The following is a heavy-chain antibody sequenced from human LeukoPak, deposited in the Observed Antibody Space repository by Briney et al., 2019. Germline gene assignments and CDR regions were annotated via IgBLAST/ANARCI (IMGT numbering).Heavy chain of an antibody. V-gene: IGHV3-30*01. CDR2: ISFDGGDK. Sequence: GGSLRLSCVGSGFTFSSYALHWVRQAPGKGLQWVALISFDGGDKYYANSVKGRFTISRDSSKNTLFLQMNSLRAEDTAVYYCARVRVRGVILTYYYYGMDVWGQGTTVTASS. J-gene: IGHJ6*02. CDR3: ARVRVRGVILTYYYYGMDV. D-gene: IGHD3-10*01. CDR1: GFTFSSYA.